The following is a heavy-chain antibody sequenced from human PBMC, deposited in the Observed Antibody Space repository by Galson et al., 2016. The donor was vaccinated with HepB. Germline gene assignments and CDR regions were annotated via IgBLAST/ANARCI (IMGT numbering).Heavy chain of an antibody. D-gene: IGHD1-14*01. CDR3: ARDPEEGYFDL. CDR1: GYTFTGSY. Sequence: SVKVSCKASGYTFTGSYIHWMRQAPGQGLEWMGWINPNSGGTNYAQKFQGWVTMTRDTSISTAYMELRRLRSDDTAVYHCARDPEEGYFDLWGRGTLVTVSS. CDR2: INPNSGGT. V-gene: IGHV1-2*04. J-gene: IGHJ2*01.